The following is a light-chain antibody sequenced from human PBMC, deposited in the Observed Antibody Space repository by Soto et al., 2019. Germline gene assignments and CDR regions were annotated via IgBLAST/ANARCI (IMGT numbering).Light chain of an antibody. Sequence: QSVRPPPPSVTPAPAQKVTLSYSRRSSNTGNNYVSWYQQLPGTAPKLLIYDNNKRPSGIPDRFSGSKSGTSATLGITGLQTGDEADYYCGTWDSSLSAFLYVFGTGTKVTVL. J-gene: IGLJ1*01. CDR3: GTWDSSLSAFLYV. CDR1: SSNTGNNY. CDR2: DNN. V-gene: IGLV1-51*01.